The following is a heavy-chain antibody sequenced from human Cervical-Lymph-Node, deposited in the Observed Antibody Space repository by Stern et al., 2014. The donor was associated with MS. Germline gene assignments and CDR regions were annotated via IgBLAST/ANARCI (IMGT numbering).Heavy chain of an antibody. Sequence: EVQLVQSGAEVKKPGESLTISCKGSGYTFTNNWIAWVRQMPGKGLEWMGIIYPDDSDIRYSPSLQGQVTISADKSISTAYLQWSSLKAADSAVYYCARHPPRRKWDDPNYGMDVWGQGTTVTVSS. CDR1: GYTFTNNW. J-gene: IGHJ6*02. CDR2: IYPDDSDI. D-gene: IGHD1-1*01. CDR3: ARHPPRRKWDDPNYGMDV. V-gene: IGHV5-51*01.